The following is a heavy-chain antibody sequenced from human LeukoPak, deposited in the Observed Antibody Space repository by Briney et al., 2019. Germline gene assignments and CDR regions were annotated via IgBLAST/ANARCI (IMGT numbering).Heavy chain of an antibody. D-gene: IGHD5-12*01. CDR2: TYYRSKWYN. CDR3: ARDPTPDSGYDSHPYFDY. V-gene: IGHV6-1*01. Sequence: SQTLSLTCAISVDSVSSNSAAWSWIRQSPSRGLEWLGRTYYRSKWYNDYAVSVKSRITINPDTSKNQFSLQLNSVTPEDTAVYYCARDPTPDSGYDSHPYFDYWGQGTLVTVSS. J-gene: IGHJ4*02. CDR1: VDSVSSNSAA.